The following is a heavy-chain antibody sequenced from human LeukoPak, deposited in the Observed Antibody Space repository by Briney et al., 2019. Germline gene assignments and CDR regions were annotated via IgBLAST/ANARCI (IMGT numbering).Heavy chain of an antibody. CDR2: IWYDGSHK. CDR3: ARDLGGCGDRFCSYYFDH. D-gene: IGHD2-21*02. J-gene: IGHJ4*02. V-gene: IGHV3-33*01. CDR1: GFTFSSYG. Sequence: PGGSLRLSCGASGFTFSSYGMKWLRQAPGKGLEWVAVIWYDGSHKYYADSAKGRFTISRDNSKNTVSLQMDSLRVEDTALYYCARDLGGCGDRFCSYYFDHWGQGIQVTVSS.